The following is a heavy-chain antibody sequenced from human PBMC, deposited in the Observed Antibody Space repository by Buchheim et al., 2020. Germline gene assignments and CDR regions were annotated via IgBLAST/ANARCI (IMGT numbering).Heavy chain of an antibody. CDR3: AREPGYDYVWGSYRGFFDY. D-gene: IGHD3-16*02. Sequence: EVQLVESGGGLVQPGGSLRLSCAASGFTFSSYWMSWVRQAPGKGLEWVANIKQDGSEKYYVDSVKGRFTISRDNAKNSLYLQMNSLRAEDTAVYYCAREPGYDYVWGSYRGFFDYWGQGTL. J-gene: IGHJ4*02. CDR2: IKQDGSEK. V-gene: IGHV3-7*01. CDR1: GFTFSSYW.